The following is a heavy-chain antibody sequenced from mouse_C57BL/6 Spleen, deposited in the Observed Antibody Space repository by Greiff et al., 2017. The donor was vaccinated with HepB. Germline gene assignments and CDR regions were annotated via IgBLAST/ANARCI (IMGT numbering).Heavy chain of an antibody. J-gene: IGHJ2*01. Sequence: EVMLVESGGGLVKPGGSLKLSCAASGFTFSDYGMHWVRQAPEKGLEWVAYISSGSSTIYYADTVKGRFTISRDNAKNTLFLQMTSLVSEDTAIYYCARGLNLDYWGQGTTLTVSS. CDR1: GFTFSDYG. V-gene: IGHV5-17*01. D-gene: IGHD3-1*01. CDR3: ARGLNLDY. CDR2: ISSGSSTI.